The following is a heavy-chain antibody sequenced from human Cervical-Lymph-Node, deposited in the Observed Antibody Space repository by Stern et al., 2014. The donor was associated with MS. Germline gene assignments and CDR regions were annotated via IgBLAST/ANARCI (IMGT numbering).Heavy chain of an antibody. CDR2: ISSGGRSI. CDR1: GFTFSSYS. V-gene: IGHV3-48*01. J-gene: IGHJ4*02. CDR3: ARGEADYYDSSGYSFDY. D-gene: IGHD3-22*01. Sequence: VQLVESGGGLVQPGGSLRLSCAASGFTFSSYSMTWVRQAPGKGLEWGSYISSGGRSIYYADSVKGRLTISRDNAKNSLYLQMNSLRGDDTAVYYCARGEADYYDSSGYSFDYWGQGTLVTVSS.